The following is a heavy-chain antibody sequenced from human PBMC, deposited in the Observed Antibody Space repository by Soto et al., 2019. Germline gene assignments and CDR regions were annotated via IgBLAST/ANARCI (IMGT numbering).Heavy chain of an antibody. V-gene: IGHV1-69*02. CDR3: ARGRVEMATISYYYYGMDV. CDR2: IIPILGIA. D-gene: IGHD5-12*01. J-gene: IGHJ6*02. Sequence: SVKVSCKASGGTFSSYTISWVRQAPGQGLEWMGRIIPILGIANYAQKFQGRVTITADKSTSTAYMELSSLRSEDTAVYYCARGRVEMATISYYYYGMDVWGQGTTVTVSS. CDR1: GGTFSSYT.